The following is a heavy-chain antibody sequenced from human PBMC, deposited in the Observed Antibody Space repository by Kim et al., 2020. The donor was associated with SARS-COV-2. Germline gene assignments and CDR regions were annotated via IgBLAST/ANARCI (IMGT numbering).Heavy chain of an antibody. V-gene: IGHV1-2*04. CDR2: INPNSGGT. Sequence: ASVKVSCKASGYTFTGYYMHWVRQAPGQGLEWMGWINPNSGGTNYAQKFQGWVTMTRDTSISTAYMELSRLRSDDTAVYYCARDRLRFSQVVGGMDVWGQGTTVTVSS. D-gene: IGHD3-3*01. J-gene: IGHJ6*02. CDR3: ARDRLRFSQVVGGMDV. CDR1: GYTFTGYY.